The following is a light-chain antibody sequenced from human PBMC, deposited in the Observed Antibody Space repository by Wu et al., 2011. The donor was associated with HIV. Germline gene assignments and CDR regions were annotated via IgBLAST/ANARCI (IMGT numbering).Light chain of an antibody. CDR1: QNINRN. Sequence: EIVMTQSPATLSVSPGERATLSCRASQNINRNLAWYQQKPGQAPRLLIYGASTRATGVPARFGGSGSGTEFTLTISSLQSEDFAVYYCQQYNDWPRAFGRGTKVDI. CDR3: QQYNDWPRA. J-gene: IGKJ1*01. V-gene: IGKV3-15*01. CDR2: GAS.